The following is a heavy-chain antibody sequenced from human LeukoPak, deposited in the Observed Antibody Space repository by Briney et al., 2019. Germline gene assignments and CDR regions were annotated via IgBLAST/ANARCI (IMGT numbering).Heavy chain of an antibody. D-gene: IGHD6-13*01. CDR1: GFTFSTYA. CDR3: AIGSVRYSASWYSQEGDY. CDR2: ISVSAGST. V-gene: IGHV3-23*01. Sequence: GGSLKLSCAASGFTFSTYAMSWVRQAPGKGLEWVSAISVSAGSTYYADSVKGRFTISRDNSKNTLYLQMNSLRAEDTAVYYCAIGSVRYSASWYSQEGDYWGQGTLVTVSS. J-gene: IGHJ4*02.